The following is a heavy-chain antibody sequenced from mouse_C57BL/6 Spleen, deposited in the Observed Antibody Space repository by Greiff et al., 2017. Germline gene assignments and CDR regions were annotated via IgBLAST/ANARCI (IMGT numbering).Heavy chain of an antibody. CDR1: GFTFSSYA. D-gene: IGHD2-14*01. J-gene: IGHJ4*01. V-gene: IGHV5-4*01. Sequence: EVNVVESGGGLVKPGGSLKLSCAASGFTFSSYAMSWVRQTPEKRLEWVATISDGGSYTYYPDNVKGGFTISRDNAKNNLYLQMSHLKSEDTAMYYCARERIIGGDYAMDYWGQGTSVTVSS. CDR2: ISDGGSYT. CDR3: ARERIIGGDYAMDY.